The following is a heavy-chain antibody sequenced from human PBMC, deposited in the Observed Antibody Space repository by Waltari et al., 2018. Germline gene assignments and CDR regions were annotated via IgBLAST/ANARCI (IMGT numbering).Heavy chain of an antibody. D-gene: IGHD2-15*01. Sequence: QVQLQESGPRVVKPSETLSLSCTVSGRSIQGYFRGWIRQPPGKGLEWVGYIYNGGNLKKNPSLESRVTISADPFKNQFSLDLTSVTAADTAVYFCARLGFYGGNSRYLDDSWGPGTLVTVSS. J-gene: IGHJ4*02. CDR1: GRSIQGYF. CDR2: IYNGGNL. V-gene: IGHV4-59*01. CDR3: ARLGFYGGNSRYLDDS.